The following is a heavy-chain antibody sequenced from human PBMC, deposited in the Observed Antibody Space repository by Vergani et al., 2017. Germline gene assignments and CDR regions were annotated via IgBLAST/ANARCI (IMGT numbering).Heavy chain of an antibody. Sequence: QVQLVQSGAEVKKPGASVKVSCKASGYTFTGYYMHWVRQAPGQGLEWMGWINPNSGGTNYAQKFQGRVTMTRDTSISTAYMELSRLRSDDTAVYYCARVAGYQLLYGYYFDYWGKGTLVTVSS. J-gene: IGHJ4*02. CDR1: GYTFTGYY. CDR2: INPNSGGT. V-gene: IGHV1-2*02. CDR3: ARVAGYQLLYGYYFDY. D-gene: IGHD2-2*02.